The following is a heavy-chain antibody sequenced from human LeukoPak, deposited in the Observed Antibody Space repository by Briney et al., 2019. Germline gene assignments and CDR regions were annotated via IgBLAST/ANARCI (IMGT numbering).Heavy chain of an antibody. CDR1: GYSSPSYW. CDR2: IYPGDSDT. J-gene: IGHJ5*02. D-gene: IGHD2-2*01. CDR3: AREYAADIVVVPAAGSEGGGFDP. Sequence: GQSLKISCKGPGYSSPSYWIRWVRQITGKGLEWMGFIYPGDSDTRYSPSFQGQVTISAEKSIRTAYLQWSSLKASDTAMYYCAREYAADIVVVPAAGSEGGGFDPWGQGTLVSVSS. V-gene: IGHV5-51*01.